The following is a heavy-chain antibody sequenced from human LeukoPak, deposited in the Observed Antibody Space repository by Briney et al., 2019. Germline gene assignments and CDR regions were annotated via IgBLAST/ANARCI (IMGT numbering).Heavy chain of an antibody. CDR3: AKDLHYGDFEPDY. CDR2: ISYDGSNE. D-gene: IGHD4-17*01. Sequence: GGSLRLSCAASGFTFSSYGMHWVRQAPGKGLEWVAVISYDGSNEYYVDSVKGRFTISRDNSKNTLYLQMNSLRAEDMAVYYCAKDLHYGDFEPDYWGQGTLVTVSS. V-gene: IGHV3-30*18. J-gene: IGHJ4*02. CDR1: GFTFSSYG.